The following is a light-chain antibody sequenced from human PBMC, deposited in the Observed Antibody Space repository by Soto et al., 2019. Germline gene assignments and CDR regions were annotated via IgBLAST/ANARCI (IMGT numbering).Light chain of an antibody. J-gene: IGKJ4*01. Sequence: EIVLTQSPGTLSLSPGERATLSCSASQRVSSSYLAWYQQKPGQAPRLLIYGASSRATGIPDRFSGSGSATDFTLTISRLEPEDFAVYYCQQYGTSPPLTFGGGTKV. V-gene: IGKV3-20*01. CDR3: QQYGTSPPLT. CDR2: GAS. CDR1: QRVSSSY.